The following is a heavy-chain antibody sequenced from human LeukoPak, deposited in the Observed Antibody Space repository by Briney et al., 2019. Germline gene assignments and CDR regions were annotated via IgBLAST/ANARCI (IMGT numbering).Heavy chain of an antibody. CDR3: AKDRYSSSWYSGGCFDY. CDR2: ISYDGSNK. J-gene: IGHJ4*02. Sequence: GGSLRLSCGGTGFTFRSYDMHWVRQAPGKGLEWVAVISYDGSNKYYADSVKGRFTISRDNSKNTLYLQMNSLRAEDTAVYYCAKDRYSSSWYSGGCFDYWGQGTLVTVSS. CDR1: GFTFRSYD. V-gene: IGHV3-30*18. D-gene: IGHD6-13*01.